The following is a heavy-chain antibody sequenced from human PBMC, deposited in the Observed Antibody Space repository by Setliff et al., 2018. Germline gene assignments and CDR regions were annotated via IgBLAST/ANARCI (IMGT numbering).Heavy chain of an antibody. Sequence: GGSLRLSCAASGFTFSDYYMSWIRQAPGKGLKWVSYISSSGSTIYYADAGKGRFTISRDNAKNSLYLQMNSLRAEDTAVYYCARDSHTYYDILTGYLDFDYWGQGTLVTVSS. D-gene: IGHD3-9*01. V-gene: IGHV3-11*04. J-gene: IGHJ4*02. CDR3: ARDSHTYYDILTGYLDFDY. CDR2: ISSSGSTI. CDR1: GFTFSDYY.